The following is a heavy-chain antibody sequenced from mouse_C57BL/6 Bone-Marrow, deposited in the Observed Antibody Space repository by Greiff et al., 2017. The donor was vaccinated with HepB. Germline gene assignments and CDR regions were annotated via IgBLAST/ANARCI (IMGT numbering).Heavy chain of an antibody. CDR1: GFTFSDYG. J-gene: IGHJ4*01. Sequence: EVKLMESGGGLVQPGGSLKLSCAASGFTFSDYGMAWVRQAPRKGPEWVAFISNLAYSIYYADTVTGRFTISRENAKNTLYLEMSSLRSEDTAMYYCAREREDYGAMDYWGQGTSVTVSS. D-gene: IGHD2-4*01. V-gene: IGHV5-15*01. CDR3: AREREDYGAMDY. CDR2: ISNLAYSI.